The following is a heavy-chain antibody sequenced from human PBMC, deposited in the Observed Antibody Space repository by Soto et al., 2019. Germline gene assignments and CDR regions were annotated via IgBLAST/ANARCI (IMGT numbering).Heavy chain of an antibody. V-gene: IGHV3-13*01. D-gene: IGHD4-4*01. CDR1: GFTFSSYD. CDR2: IGTAGDT. Sequence: GGSLRLSCAASGFTFSSYDMHWVRQATGKGLEWVSAIGTAGDTYYPGSVKGRFTISRENAKNSLYLQMNSLRAEDTAVYYCARAPPDYSNNYYYYGMDVWGQGTTVTVSS. CDR3: ARAPPDYSNNYYYYGMDV. J-gene: IGHJ6*02.